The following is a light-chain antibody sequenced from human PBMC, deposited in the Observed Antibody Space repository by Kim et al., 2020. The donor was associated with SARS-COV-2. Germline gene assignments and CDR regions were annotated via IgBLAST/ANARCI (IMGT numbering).Light chain of an antibody. V-gene: IGLV8-61*01. CDR2: GTN. Sequence: QAVVTQEPSFSVSPGGTVTLTCGLSSGSVSTSYYPSWYQQTPGQAPRTLIYGTNTRSSGVPDRFSGSILGNKAALTITGAQADDESDYYCVLYMGSGISLFGGGIHLTVL. CDR3: VLYMGSGISL. J-gene: IGLJ2*01. CDR1: SGSVSTSYY.